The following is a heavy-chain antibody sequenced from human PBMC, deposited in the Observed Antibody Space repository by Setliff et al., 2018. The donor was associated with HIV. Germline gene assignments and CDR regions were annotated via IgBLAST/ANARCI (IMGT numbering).Heavy chain of an antibody. CDR1: GVSTTSSSYY. J-gene: IGHJ4*02. CDR3: VRQGAVTGHSFDY. D-gene: IGHD6-19*01. CDR2: VYSSGST. V-gene: IGHV4-39*01. Sequence: PSETLSLTCTVSGVSTTSSSYYWGWIRQPPGKGLDWIGYVYSSGSTYYNPSLKSRLTISVDTSKNHFSLRLTSVTAADSAVYYCVRQGAVTGHSFDYWGQGALVTVSS.